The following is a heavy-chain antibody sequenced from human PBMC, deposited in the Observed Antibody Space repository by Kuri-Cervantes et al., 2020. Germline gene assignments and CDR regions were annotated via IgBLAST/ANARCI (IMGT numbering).Heavy chain of an antibody. CDR2: IWYDGSNK. Sequence: GGSLRLSCAASGFTFRSYGMHWVRQAPGKGLEWVAVIWYDGSNKYYADSVKGRFTISRDNAKNSLYLQMNSLRAEDTALYHCTRDLIPAYYDSSGYRNWFDPWGQGTLVTVSS. J-gene: IGHJ5*02. CDR1: GFTFRSYG. CDR3: TRDLIPAYYDSSGYRNWFDP. V-gene: IGHV3-33*01. D-gene: IGHD3-22*01.